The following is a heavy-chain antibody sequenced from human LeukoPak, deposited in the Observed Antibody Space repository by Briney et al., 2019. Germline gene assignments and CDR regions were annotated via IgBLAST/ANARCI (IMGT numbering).Heavy chain of an antibody. CDR2: INPNSGGT. CDR3: AREVTYYYDSSGYHYDAFDI. D-gene: IGHD3-22*01. CDR1: GYTFTGYY. Sequence: ASVKVSCKASGYTFTGYYMHWVRQAPGQGLEWMGWINPNSGGTNYAQKFQGRVTMNRDTSISTAYMELSRLRSDDTAVYYCAREVTYYYDSSGYHYDAFDIWSQGTMVTVSS. V-gene: IGHV1-2*02. J-gene: IGHJ3*02.